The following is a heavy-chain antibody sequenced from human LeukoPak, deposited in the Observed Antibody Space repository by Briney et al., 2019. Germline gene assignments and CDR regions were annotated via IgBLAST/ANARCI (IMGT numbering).Heavy chain of an antibody. CDR1: GGPISSYY. V-gene: IGHV4-59*01. Sequence: SETLSLTCTVSGGPISSYYWSWIRQPPGKGLEWIGYIYYSGSTNYNPSLKSRVTISVDTSKNQFSLKLSSVTAADTAVYYCARGFGSSWPEYCYFDYWGQGTLVTVSS. D-gene: IGHD6-13*01. J-gene: IGHJ4*02. CDR3: ARGFGSSWPEYCYFDY. CDR2: IYYSGST.